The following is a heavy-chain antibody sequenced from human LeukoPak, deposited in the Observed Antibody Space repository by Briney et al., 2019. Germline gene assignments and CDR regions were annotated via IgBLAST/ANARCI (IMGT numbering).Heavy chain of an antibody. CDR2: ISSNGGST. V-gene: IGHV3-64*04. J-gene: IGHJ4*02. D-gene: IGHD4-23*01. CDR3: ARPPYGGVDY. CDR1: GFTFSRYA. Sequence: GGSLRLSCSVSGFTFSRYAMHWVRQAPGKGLEYVSAISSNGGSTYYADSVKGRFTISRDNAKNSLYLQMNSLRDEDTAVYYCARPPYGGVDYWGQGTLVTVSS.